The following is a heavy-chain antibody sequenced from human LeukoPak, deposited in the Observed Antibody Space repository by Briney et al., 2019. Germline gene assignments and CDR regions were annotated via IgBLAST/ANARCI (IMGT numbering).Heavy chain of an antibody. J-gene: IGHJ2*01. CDR3: LVVVVPSAFWHFDL. CDR2: ISVDGSKR. Sequence: PGGSLRLSCATSGFTFTHYGFHWVRQAPGKGLEWVAVISVDGSKRYYGDSVKGRFTISRDDSKNTVFLQMNSLTVEDTAVYYCLVVVVPSAFWHFDLWGRGTLVTVSS. V-gene: IGHV3-33*03. CDR1: GFTFTHYG. D-gene: IGHD2-2*01.